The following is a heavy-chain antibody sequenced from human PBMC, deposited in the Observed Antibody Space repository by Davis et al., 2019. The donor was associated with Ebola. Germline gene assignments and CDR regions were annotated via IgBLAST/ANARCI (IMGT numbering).Heavy chain of an antibody. J-gene: IGHJ5*02. D-gene: IGHD3-10*01. CDR1: GGTFSSYA. CDR3: ARVGAGWFDP. V-gene: IGHV1-69*13. Sequence: SVKVSCKTSGGTFSSYAISWVRQAPGQGLEWMGGIIPIFGTANYAQKFQGRVTITADESTSTAYMELSSLRSEDTAVYYCARVGAGWFDPWGQGTLVTVSS. CDR2: IIPIFGTA.